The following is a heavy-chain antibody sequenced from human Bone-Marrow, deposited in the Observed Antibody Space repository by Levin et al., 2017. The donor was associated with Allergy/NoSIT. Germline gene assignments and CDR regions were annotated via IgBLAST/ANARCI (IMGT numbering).Heavy chain of an antibody. CDR3: AKDMSYSSSWYSDAFDI. CDR2: ISGSGGST. CDR1: GFTFSSYA. Sequence: GGSLRLSCAASGFTFSSYAMSWVRQAPGKGLEWVSAISGSGGSTYYADSVKGRFTISRDNSKNTLYLQMNSLRAEDTAVYYCAKDMSYSSSWYSDAFDIWGQGTMVTVSS. V-gene: IGHV3-23*01. J-gene: IGHJ3*02. D-gene: IGHD6-13*01.